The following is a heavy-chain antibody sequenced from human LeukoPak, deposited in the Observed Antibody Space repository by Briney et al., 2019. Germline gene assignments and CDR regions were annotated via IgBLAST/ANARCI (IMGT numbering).Heavy chain of an antibody. V-gene: IGHV4-59*01. D-gene: IGHD2-21*02. J-gene: IGHJ4*02. CDR1: GGSISSYY. Sequence: SEALSLTCTVSGGSISSYYWSWIRQPPGKGLEWIGYIYYSGSTNYNPSLKSRVTISVDTSKNQFSLKLSSVTAADTAVYYCAGTIKDCGGDCYLYYFDYWGQGTLVTVSS. CDR2: IYYSGST. CDR3: AGTIKDCGGDCYLYYFDY.